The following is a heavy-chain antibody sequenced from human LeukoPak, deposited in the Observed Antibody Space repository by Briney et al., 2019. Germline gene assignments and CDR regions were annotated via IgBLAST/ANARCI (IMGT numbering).Heavy chain of an antibody. Sequence: GASVKVSCKASGYTFTSFYIHWVRQAPGQGLEWMAIINPSGGTTRYAQKFQGRVTMTRDTSTSTVYMELSSLRSEDMAVYYCAREARPSYDTSGYYFPGDYWGQGTLVTVSS. V-gene: IGHV1-46*01. CDR1: GYTFTSFY. CDR2: INPSGGTT. J-gene: IGHJ4*02. CDR3: AREARPSYDTSGYYFPGDY. D-gene: IGHD3-22*01.